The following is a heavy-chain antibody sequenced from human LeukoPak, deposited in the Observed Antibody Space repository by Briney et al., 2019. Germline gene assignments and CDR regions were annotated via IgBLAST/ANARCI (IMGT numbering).Heavy chain of an antibody. D-gene: IGHD1-1*01. CDR3: ARDHNYVFDN. CDR2: IGISSGNT. CDR1: GFPFNEYS. V-gene: IGHV3-11*06. J-gene: IGHJ4*02. Sequence: GGSLRLSCAASGFPFNEYSMNWVRQAPGKGLEWISYIGISSGNTKYADSVKGRFTISGDNAKKSLYLQMNSLRVEDTAVYYCARDHNYVFDNWGQGTLVTVSS.